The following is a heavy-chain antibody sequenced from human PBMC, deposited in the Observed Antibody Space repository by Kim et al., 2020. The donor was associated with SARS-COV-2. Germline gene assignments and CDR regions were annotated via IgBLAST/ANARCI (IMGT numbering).Heavy chain of an antibody. Sequence: GGSLRLSCAASGFAFSAFWMTWVRQAPGKGLEWVANIKEDGSEKYYVDSVRGRFTISRDNAKNSVYLQMNSLRAEDTAVYYCARVYFFNSTGYRAIAYWG. V-gene: IGHV3-7*04. D-gene: IGHD3-22*01. CDR3: ARVYFFNSTGYRAIAY. J-gene: IGHJ4*01. CDR2: IKEDGSEK. CDR1: GFAFSAFW.